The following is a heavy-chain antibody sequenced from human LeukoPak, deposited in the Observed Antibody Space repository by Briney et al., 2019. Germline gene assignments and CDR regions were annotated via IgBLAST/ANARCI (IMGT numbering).Heavy chain of an antibody. CDR3: AREGDRYCSSTSCYEYNWFDP. Sequence: ASVKVSCKASGYTFTSYDINWVRQATGQGLEWMGWMNPNSGNTGYAQKLQGRVTMTRNTSISTAYMELSSLRSEDTAVYYCAREGDRYCSSTSCYEYNWFDPWGQGTLITVSS. J-gene: IGHJ5*02. CDR2: MNPNSGNT. CDR1: GYTFTSYD. V-gene: IGHV1-8*01. D-gene: IGHD2-2*01.